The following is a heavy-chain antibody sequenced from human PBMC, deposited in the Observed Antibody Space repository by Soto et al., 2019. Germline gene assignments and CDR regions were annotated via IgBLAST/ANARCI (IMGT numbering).Heavy chain of an antibody. CDR3: AVPDTAMVKGFYGMDV. J-gene: IGHJ6*02. CDR1: GFTFTSSA. D-gene: IGHD5-18*01. V-gene: IGHV1-58*01. CDR2: IVVGSGNT. Sequence: ASVKVSCKASGFTFTSSAVQWVRQARGQRLEWIGWIVVGSGNTNYAQKFQERVTITRDMSTSTAYMELSSLRSEDTAVYYCAVPDTAMVKGFYGMDVWGQGTTVTVSS.